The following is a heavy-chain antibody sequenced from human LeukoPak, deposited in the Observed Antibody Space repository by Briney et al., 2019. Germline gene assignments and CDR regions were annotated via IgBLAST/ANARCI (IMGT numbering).Heavy chain of an antibody. V-gene: IGHV3-9*01. CDR3: AKDSTAAVAGMDV. CDR2: ISLNSVST. D-gene: IGHD6-13*01. J-gene: IGHJ6*02. CDR1: GFTFDDYA. Sequence: GRSLRLSCAASGFTFDDYAMHWVRQAPGKGLEWVSGISLNSVSTGYADSVKGRFTISRDNAKNSLYLQMNSLRAEDTALYYCAKDSTAAVAGMDVWGQGTTVTVSS.